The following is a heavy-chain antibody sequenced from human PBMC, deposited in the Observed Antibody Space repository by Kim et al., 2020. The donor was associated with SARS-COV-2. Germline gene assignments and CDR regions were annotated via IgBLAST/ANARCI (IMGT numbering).Heavy chain of an antibody. CDR3: ARAVAGTNCFDS. Sequence: GGSLRLSCAASGFTFSSFWMDWVRQAPGKGLVWVARINTDGSTTTYADSVKVRFTISRDNAMDTVYLQMNSLSAEDTAVHSCARAVAGTNCFDSWGEGTL. V-gene: IGHV3-74*03. CDR1: GFTFSSFW. CDR2: INTDGSTT. J-gene: IGHJ5*01. D-gene: IGHD6-19*01.